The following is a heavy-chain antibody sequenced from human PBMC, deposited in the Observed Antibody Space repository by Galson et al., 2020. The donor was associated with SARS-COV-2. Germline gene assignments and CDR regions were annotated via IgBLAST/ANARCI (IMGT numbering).Heavy chain of an antibody. Sequence: SETLSLTCTVSGGSISSSSYYWGWIRQPPGKGLEWIGSIYYSGSTYYNPSLKSRVTISVDTSKNQFSLKLSSVTAADTAVYYCARIRLSGRNAFDIWGQGTMVTVSS. J-gene: IGHJ3*02. CDR2: IYYSGST. CDR1: GGSISSSSYY. V-gene: IGHV4-39*01. D-gene: IGHD1-26*01. CDR3: ARIRLSGRNAFDI.